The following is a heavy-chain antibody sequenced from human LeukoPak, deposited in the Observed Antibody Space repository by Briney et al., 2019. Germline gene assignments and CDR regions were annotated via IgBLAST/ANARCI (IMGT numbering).Heavy chain of an antibody. Sequence: PGGSLRLSCAASGFTFDDYAMHWVRPAPGKGVEWVAGISWNSCSIGQPDPLKGRFTISRDNAKNSLYLQMNSLRAEDTALYYCAKDMGHGWFGKKGEMGFDYWGQGTLVTVSS. V-gene: IGHV3-9*01. J-gene: IGHJ4*02. CDR1: GFTFDDYA. D-gene: IGHD3-10*01. CDR3: AKDMGHGWFGKKGEMGFDY. CDR2: ISWNSCSI.